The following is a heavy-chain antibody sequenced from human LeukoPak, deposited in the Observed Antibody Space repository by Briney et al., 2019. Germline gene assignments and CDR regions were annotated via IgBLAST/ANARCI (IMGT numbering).Heavy chain of an antibody. Sequence: PGGSLRLSCAASGFTFSSYGMHWVRQAPGKGLEWVAVIWYDGSNKYYADSVKGRFTISRDNSKNTLYLQMNSLRAEDTAVYYCASLQSSSWYYFDYWGQGTLVTVSS. CDR2: IWYDGSNK. CDR1: GFTFSSYG. V-gene: IGHV3-33*01. D-gene: IGHD6-13*01. J-gene: IGHJ4*02. CDR3: ASLQSSSWYYFDY.